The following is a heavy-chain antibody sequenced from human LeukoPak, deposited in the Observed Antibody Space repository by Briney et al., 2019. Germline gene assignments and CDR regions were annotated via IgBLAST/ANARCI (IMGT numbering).Heavy chain of an antibody. CDR2: ISAYNGNT. J-gene: IGHJ4*02. CDR3: ARRITIDEPSFDY. D-gene: IGHD3-10*01. Sequence: ASVKVSCKASGYTFTSYYMHWVRQAPGQGLEWMGWISAYNGNTNYAQKLQGRVTMTTDTSTSTAYMELRSLRSDDTAVYYCARRITIDEPSFDYWGQGTLVTVSS. V-gene: IGHV1-18*04. CDR1: GYTFTSYY.